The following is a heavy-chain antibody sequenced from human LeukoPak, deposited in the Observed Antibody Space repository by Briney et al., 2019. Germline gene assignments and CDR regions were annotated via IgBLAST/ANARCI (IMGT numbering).Heavy chain of an antibody. CDR3: AREARIAARPIDY. CDR2: IYYSGST. Sequence: SETLSLTCTVSGGSISSSSYYWGWIRQPPGKGLEWIGSIYYSGSTYYNPSLKSRVTISVDTSKNQFSLKLSSVTAADTDVYYCAREARIAARPIDYWGQGTLVTVSS. D-gene: IGHD6-6*01. CDR1: GGSISSSSYY. V-gene: IGHV4-39*07. J-gene: IGHJ4*02.